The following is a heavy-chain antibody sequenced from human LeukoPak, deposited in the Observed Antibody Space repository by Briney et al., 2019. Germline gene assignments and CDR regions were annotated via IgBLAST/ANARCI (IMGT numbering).Heavy chain of an antibody. J-gene: IGHJ3*02. V-gene: IGHV4-38-2*02. Sequence: SETLSLTCTVSGGSISSYYWGWIRQPPGKGLEWIGSIYHSGSTYYNPSLKSRVTISVDASKNQFSLKLSSVTAADTAVYYCASRLLWGFFDIWGQGTMVTVSS. CDR1: GGSISSYY. CDR2: IYHSGST. D-gene: IGHD3-10*01. CDR3: ASRLLWGFFDI.